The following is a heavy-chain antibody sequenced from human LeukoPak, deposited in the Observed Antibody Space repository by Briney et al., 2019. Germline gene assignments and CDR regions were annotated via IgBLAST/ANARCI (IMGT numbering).Heavy chain of an antibody. D-gene: IGHD1-26*01. J-gene: IGHJ4*02. Sequence: PSETLSLTCAVYGGSFSGYYWSWIRQPPGEGLEWIGEINHSGSTNYNPSLKSRVTISVDTSKNQFSLKLSSVTAADTAVYYCARGYSGSYGSGYYFDYWGQGTLVTVSS. CDR3: ARGYSGSYGSGYYFDY. V-gene: IGHV4-34*01. CDR1: GGSFSGYY. CDR2: INHSGST.